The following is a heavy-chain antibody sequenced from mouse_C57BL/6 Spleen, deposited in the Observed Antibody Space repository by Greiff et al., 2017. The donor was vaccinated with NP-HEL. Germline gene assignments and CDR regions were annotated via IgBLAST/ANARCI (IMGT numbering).Heavy chain of an antibody. V-gene: IGHV1-64*01. CDR1: GYTFTSYW. CDR3: ARGGTGTDY. Sequence: QVQLQQPGAELVKPGASVKLSCKASGYTFTSYWMHWVKQRPGQGLEWIGMIHPNSGSTNYNEKFKGKATLTVDKSSSTAYMQLSSLTSEDSAVYYCARGGTGTDYWGQGTTLTVSS. J-gene: IGHJ2*01. CDR2: IHPNSGST. D-gene: IGHD4-1*01.